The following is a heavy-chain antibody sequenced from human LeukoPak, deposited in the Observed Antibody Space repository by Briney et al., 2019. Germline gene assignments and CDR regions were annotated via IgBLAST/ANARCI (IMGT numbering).Heavy chain of an antibody. CDR2: INQDGSEK. D-gene: IGHD2/OR15-2a*01. V-gene: IGHV3-7*03. Sequence: GSLRLSCAASGFTFSNYWMSWVRQAPGKGLERVANINQDGSEKYYVDSVKGRFTISRDNAKNSLYLQMNSLRVEDTAVYYCARAFYSYFDYWGQGTLVVVST. J-gene: IGHJ4*02. CDR3: ARAFYSYFDY. CDR1: GFTFSNYW.